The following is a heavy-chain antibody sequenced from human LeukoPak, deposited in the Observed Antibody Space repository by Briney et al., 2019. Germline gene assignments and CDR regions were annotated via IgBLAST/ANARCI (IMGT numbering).Heavy chain of an antibody. Sequence: GSLRIFCVASGFNVRSNYMSWVRQAPGKGLEWVSVIYSGGSTYYAKSVEGRFTISRDNSKNTLYLQMNSLRVEDTAVYYCARKLLSPAAPFDYWGPGTLVTVSS. V-gene: IGHV3-53*01. CDR2: IYSGGST. J-gene: IGHJ4*02. D-gene: IGHD4-23*01. CDR3: ARKLLSPAAPFDY. CDR1: GFNVRSNY.